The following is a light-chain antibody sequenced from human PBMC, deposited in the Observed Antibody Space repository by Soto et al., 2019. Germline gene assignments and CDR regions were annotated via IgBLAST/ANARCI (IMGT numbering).Light chain of an antibody. CDR2: DAS. Sequence: EIVLTQSPGTLSLSPGERATLSCRASQSVSSYLAWYQQKPGQAPRLLIYDASNRATGIPARFSGSGSGTDFTLTISSLEPEDFAVYYCQQRSNWPITFGQGTRLEIK. V-gene: IGKV3-11*01. CDR1: QSVSSY. J-gene: IGKJ5*01. CDR3: QQRSNWPIT.